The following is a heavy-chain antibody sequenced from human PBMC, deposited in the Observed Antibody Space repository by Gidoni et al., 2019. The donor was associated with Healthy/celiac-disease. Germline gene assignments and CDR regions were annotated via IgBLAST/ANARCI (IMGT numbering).Heavy chain of an antibody. J-gene: IGHJ3*02. D-gene: IGHD4-17*01. Sequence: QVQLLQSGAEVKKPRASVKVSCKASGYTFTSYGISWVRQAPGQGREWMGWISAYNGNTNYAQKLQGRVTMTTDTSTSTAYMELRSLRSDDTAVYYCARWPHDYGDYGAFDIWGQGTMVTVSS. CDR3: ARWPHDYGDYGAFDI. V-gene: IGHV1-18*01. CDR1: GYTFTSYG. CDR2: ISAYNGNT.